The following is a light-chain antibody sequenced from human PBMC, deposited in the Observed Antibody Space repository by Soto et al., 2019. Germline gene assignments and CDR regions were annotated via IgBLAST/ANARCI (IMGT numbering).Light chain of an antibody. CDR1: QSVLLSSNNKNF. J-gene: IGKJ1*01. V-gene: IGKV4-1*01. CDR2: WAS. CDR3: HQYYSTPHT. Sequence: DIVMTQSPDSLAVSLGERATINCKSSQSVLLSSNNKNFLAWYQQKPGQPPKLLIYWASTRESGVPDRFRGSGSGTDFTLTISSRQAEDVAVYYCHQYYSTPHTFGQGTKVEIK.